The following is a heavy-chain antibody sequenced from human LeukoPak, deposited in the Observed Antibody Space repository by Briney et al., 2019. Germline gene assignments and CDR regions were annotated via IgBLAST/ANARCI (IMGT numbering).Heavy chain of an antibody. CDR3: AKEPRYSSSNYYYYYMDV. V-gene: IGHV3-23*01. CDR1: GFSVNSYS. D-gene: IGHD6-19*01. CDR2: ISGSGDST. J-gene: IGHJ6*03. Sequence: PGGSLRLSCAASGFSVNSYSMNWVRQAPGKGLEWVSGISGSGDSTYYADSVKGRFTISRDNSKKTLYLQMNSLRAEDTAVYYCAKEPRYSSSNYYYYYMDVWGKGTTVTVPS.